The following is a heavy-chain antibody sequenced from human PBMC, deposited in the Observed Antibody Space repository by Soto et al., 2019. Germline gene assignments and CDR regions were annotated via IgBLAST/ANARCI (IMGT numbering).Heavy chain of an antibody. Sequence: ASVKVSCKASGSTFTAYGIHWVRQAPGQRLEWMGWINTGNGHTKYSQKFQGRVTITRDTSARTAYMELNSLRSEDTAVYYCASRGYDFWSGLDPWGQGTLVTVS. J-gene: IGHJ5*02. CDR2: INTGNGHT. CDR3: ASRGYDFWSGLDP. CDR1: GSTFTAYG. V-gene: IGHV1-3*04. D-gene: IGHD3-3*01.